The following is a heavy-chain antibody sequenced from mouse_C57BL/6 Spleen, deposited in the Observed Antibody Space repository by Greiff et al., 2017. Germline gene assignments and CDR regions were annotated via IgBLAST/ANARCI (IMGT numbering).Heavy chain of an antibody. Sequence: VKLQESGAELVRPGASVTLSCKASGYTFTDYEMHWVKQTPVHGLEWIGALDPETGGTAYNQKFKGKAILTAAKSSSTAYMELRSLTSEDSAVYYCTPHYGSSYSWFAYWGQGTLVTVSA. D-gene: IGHD1-1*01. CDR1: GYTFTDYE. V-gene: IGHV1-15*01. J-gene: IGHJ3*01. CDR3: TPHYGSSYSWFAY. CDR2: LDPETGGT.